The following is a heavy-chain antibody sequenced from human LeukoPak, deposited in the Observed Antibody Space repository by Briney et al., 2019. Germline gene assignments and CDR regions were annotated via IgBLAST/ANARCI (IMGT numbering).Heavy chain of an antibody. D-gene: IGHD6-13*01. CDR1: GGSINSHY. Sequence: SETLSLACTVSGGSINSHYWSWIRQPPGKGLEWIGYVFYPGSTNYNPSLKSRVTMSLDTSRDQFSLRLTSVTAADTAIYYCASRPADSTWYGVFDYWSQGTLVTVSS. CDR2: VFYPGST. J-gene: IGHJ4*02. V-gene: IGHV4-59*11. CDR3: ASRPADSTWYGVFDY.